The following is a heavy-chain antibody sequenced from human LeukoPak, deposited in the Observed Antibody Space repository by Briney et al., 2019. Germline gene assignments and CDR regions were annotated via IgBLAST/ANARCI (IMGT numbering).Heavy chain of an antibody. CDR2: SNHSGSS. CDR1: GGSFSRYS. J-gene: IGHJ4*02. CDR3: ARTPPPFIWAKNLVVITEYYFDY. V-gene: IGHV4-34*01. Sequence: TSETLSLTCAVYGGSFSRYSWSWVRQPPGKGLEWIGESNHSGSSRYSPSLKSRVTISVDTSKNQFSLKLSSVTAADTAVYYCARTPPPFIWAKNLVVITEYYFDYWGQGTLVTVSS. D-gene: IGHD3-22*01.